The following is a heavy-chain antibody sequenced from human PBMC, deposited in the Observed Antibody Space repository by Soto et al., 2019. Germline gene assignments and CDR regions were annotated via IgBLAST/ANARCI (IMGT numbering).Heavy chain of an antibody. Sequence: QVQLVQSGAEVKKPGSSVKVSCKASGGTFNSYTIHWVRQAPGQGLEWMGGIIPIFGTANYAQKFQGRVTISTDESTSIAYMELSSLTSDDTAVYYCARYLGGTGYYIWYLDLWGRGTLVTVSS. J-gene: IGHJ2*01. CDR1: GGTFNSYT. CDR2: IIPIFGTA. D-gene: IGHD3-9*01. V-gene: IGHV1-69*01. CDR3: ARYLGGTGYYIWYLDL.